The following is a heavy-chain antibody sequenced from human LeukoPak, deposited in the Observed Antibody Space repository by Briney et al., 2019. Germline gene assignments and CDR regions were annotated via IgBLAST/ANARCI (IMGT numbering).Heavy chain of an antibody. CDR2: IYTSGST. CDR3: ARDMPPKSGYPSRALNWFDP. V-gene: IGHV4-4*07. J-gene: IGHJ5*02. Sequence: SETLSLTCTVSGGSISSYYWSWVRQPAGKGLEWIGRIYTSGSTNYNPSLKSRVTMSVDTSKNQFSLKLSSVTAADTDVYYCARDMPPKSGYPSRALNWFDPWRQPTLVSVPS. D-gene: IGHD5-12*01. CDR1: GGSISSYY.